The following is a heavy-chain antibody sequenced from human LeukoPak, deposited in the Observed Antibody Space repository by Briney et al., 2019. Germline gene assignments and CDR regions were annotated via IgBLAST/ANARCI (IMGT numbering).Heavy chain of an antibody. D-gene: IGHD6-19*01. Sequence: GGSLRLSCAASGFTFDDHDMSWVRQVPGKGLEWVSGINWNGGSTGYADSVKGRFTISRDNAKNSLYLQTSSLRAEDTALYYCAAGDRNGWYFDYWGQGTLVTVSS. CDR1: GFTFDDHD. CDR3: AAGDRNGWYFDY. V-gene: IGHV3-20*04. CDR2: INWNGGST. J-gene: IGHJ4*02.